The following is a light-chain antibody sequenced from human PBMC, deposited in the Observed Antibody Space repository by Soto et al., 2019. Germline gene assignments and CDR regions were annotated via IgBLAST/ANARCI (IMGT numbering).Light chain of an antibody. V-gene: IGLV2-11*01. CDR2: DVT. CDR3: NSYAGSYTLYV. CDR1: SSDVGGYNY. J-gene: IGLJ1*01. Sequence: QSALTQPRSVSGSPGQSVAISCAGTSSDVGGYNYVYWYQQHPGKAPKLIIYDVTKRPSGVPDRFSGSKSGNTASLTISGLQAEDEADYYCNSYAGSYTLYVFGTGTKLTVL.